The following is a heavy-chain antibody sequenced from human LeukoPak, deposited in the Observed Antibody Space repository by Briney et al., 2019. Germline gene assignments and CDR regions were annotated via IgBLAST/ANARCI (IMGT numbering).Heavy chain of an antibody. CDR2: ISSSGSTI. CDR3: AELGITMIGGV. Sequence: GGSLRLSCAASGFTFSSYEMNWVRQSRGKGLEGVAYISSSGSTIYYADSVKGRLTISRDNAKNSLYLQMNSLRAEDTAVYYCAELGITMIGGVWGKGTTVTISS. J-gene: IGHJ6*04. D-gene: IGHD3-10*02. CDR1: GFTFSSYE. V-gene: IGHV3-48*03.